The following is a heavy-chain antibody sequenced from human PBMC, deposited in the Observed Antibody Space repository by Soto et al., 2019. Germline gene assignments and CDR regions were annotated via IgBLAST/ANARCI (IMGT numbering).Heavy chain of an antibody. CDR2: IYPGDSDT. V-gene: IGHV5-51*01. CDR3: ARGYCGSTSCYGYFDN. Sequence: GESLKISCEGSGYTFTTYWIAWVRQMPGKGLEWMGIIYPGDSDTRYSPSFQGQVTISVDKSISTAYLQWSSLLASDTAMYYCARGYCGSTSCYGYFDNWGQGTLVTVSS. CDR1: GYTFTTYW. D-gene: IGHD2-2*01. J-gene: IGHJ4*02.